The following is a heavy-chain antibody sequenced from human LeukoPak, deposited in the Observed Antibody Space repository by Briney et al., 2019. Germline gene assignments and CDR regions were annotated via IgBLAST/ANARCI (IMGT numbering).Heavy chain of an antibody. CDR2: ISSSGNTI. Sequence: PGGSLRLSCAASGFTLSDYYMSWIRQAPGKGLEWGSYISSSGNTIYYADSVKGRFTISRDNAKNSLYLQMNSLRAEDTAVYYCAREGYSGYDLSYFDYWGQGTLVTVSS. V-gene: IGHV3-11*01. J-gene: IGHJ4*02. CDR3: AREGYSGYDLSYFDY. D-gene: IGHD5-12*01. CDR1: GFTLSDYY.